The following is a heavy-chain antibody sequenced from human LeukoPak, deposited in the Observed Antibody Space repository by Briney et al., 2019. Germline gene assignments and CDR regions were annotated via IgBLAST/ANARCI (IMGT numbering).Heavy chain of an antibody. V-gene: IGHV4-4*02. D-gene: IGHD2-15*01. CDR2: IYHGGNT. CDR3: ARGFGGSFPRSFDF. CDR1: GGSITSSHW. J-gene: IGHJ4*02. Sequence: PSETLSLTCVVSGGSITSSHWWNWVRQPPGKGLEWIGEIYHGGNTNSNPSLKSRVTISVDKSNNRCSLNLTSVTAADTAFYYCARGFGGSFPRSFDFWGRGRLVTVSS.